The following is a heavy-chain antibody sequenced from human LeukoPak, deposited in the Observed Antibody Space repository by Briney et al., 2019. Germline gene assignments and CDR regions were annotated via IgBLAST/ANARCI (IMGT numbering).Heavy chain of an antibody. CDR2: INPNSGGT. CDR1: GYTFTDSY. J-gene: IGHJ5*02. Sequence: GASVKVSCKPSGYTFTDSYMHWVRQAPGQGLEWMGWINPNSGGTNYAQKFQGRVTMTRDTSISTAYLQWSSLKASDTAMYYCARWYYDSSSRTGFDPWGQGTLVTVSS. CDR3: ARWYYDSSSRTGFDP. D-gene: IGHD3-22*01. V-gene: IGHV1-2*02.